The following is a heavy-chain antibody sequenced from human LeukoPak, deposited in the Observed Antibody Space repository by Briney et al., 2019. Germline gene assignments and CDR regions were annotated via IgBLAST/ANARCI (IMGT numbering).Heavy chain of an antibody. CDR3: AKHDGYCSGGSCFLFDY. CDR2: ISGSGGST. Sequence: PGGSLRPSCAASGFTFSSYAMSWVRQAPGKGLEWVSAISGSGGSTYYADSVKGRFTISRDNSKNTLYLQMNSLRAEDTAVYYCAKHDGYCSGGSCFLFDYWGQGTLVTVSS. CDR1: GFTFSSYA. J-gene: IGHJ4*02. V-gene: IGHV3-23*01. D-gene: IGHD2-15*01.